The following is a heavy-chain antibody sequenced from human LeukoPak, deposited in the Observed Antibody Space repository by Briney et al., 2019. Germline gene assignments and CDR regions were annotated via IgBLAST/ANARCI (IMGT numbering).Heavy chain of an antibody. D-gene: IGHD3-22*01. Sequence: GGSLRLSCAASGFTLSKYAMGWVRQAPGKGLEWVSTFTGRGTNTYYADSVKGRFTISRDNSKNTVYLQMDSLRAEDTAIYYCAKNLPYYYDSSAHPFWGQGTLVTVSS. CDR2: FTGRGTNT. J-gene: IGHJ4*02. V-gene: IGHV3-23*01. CDR3: AKNLPYYYDSSAHPF. CDR1: GFTLSKYA.